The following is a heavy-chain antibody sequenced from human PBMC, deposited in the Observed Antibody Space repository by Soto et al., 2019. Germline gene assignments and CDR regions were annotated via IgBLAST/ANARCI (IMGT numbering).Heavy chain of an antibody. CDR1: GYTLTELS. CDR3: ATDRRDGYNYNFDY. V-gene: IGHV1-24*01. CDR2: FDPEDGET. Sequence: PSVKVSCKVSGYTLTELSMHWVRQAPGKGLEWMGGFDPEDGETIYAQKFQGRVTMTEDTSTDTAYMELSSLRSEDTAVYYCATDRRDGYNYNFDYWGQGTLVTVS. D-gene: IGHD5-12*01. J-gene: IGHJ4*02.